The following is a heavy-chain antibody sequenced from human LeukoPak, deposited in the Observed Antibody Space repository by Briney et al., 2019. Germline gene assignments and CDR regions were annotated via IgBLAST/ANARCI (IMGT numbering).Heavy chain of an antibody. Sequence: SEALSLTCTVSGYSISSGYYWGWIRPPPGKGLEWIGSIYHSGSTYYNPSLKSRVTISVDTSKNQFSLKLSSVTAADTAVYYCARGQFLEWSYYFDYWGQGTLVTVSS. D-gene: IGHD3-3*01. J-gene: IGHJ4*02. CDR1: GYSISSGYY. CDR3: ARGQFLEWSYYFDY. CDR2: IYHSGST. V-gene: IGHV4-38-2*02.